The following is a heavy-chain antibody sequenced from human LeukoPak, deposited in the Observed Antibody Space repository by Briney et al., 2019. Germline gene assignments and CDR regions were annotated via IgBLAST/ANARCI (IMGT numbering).Heavy chain of an antibody. J-gene: IGHJ4*02. V-gene: IGHV4-39*01. CDR3: AGRGEAAVAGTGGFDY. CDR2: IYYSGST. Sequence: PSETLSLTCTVSGGSISSISYYWGCIRPPPGQGLEWGVSIYYSGSTYYNPSLKRRVTISVDTSKNQFSLQLSPVTAPDTAVYYCAGRGEAAVAGTGGFDYWGQGTLVTVSS. CDR1: GGSISSISYY. D-gene: IGHD6-19*01.